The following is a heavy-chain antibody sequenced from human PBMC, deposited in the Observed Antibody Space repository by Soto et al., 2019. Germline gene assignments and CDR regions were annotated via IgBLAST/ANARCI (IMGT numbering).Heavy chain of an antibody. CDR3: ARGDYYYGSGSYFSQFDY. CDR2: ISYDGSNK. J-gene: IGHJ4*02. V-gene: IGHV3-30-3*01. Sequence: QVQLVESGGGVVQPGRSLRLSCAASGFTFSSYAMHWVRQAPGKGLEWVAVISYDGSNKYYAVSVKGRFTISRDNSKNTLYLQMNSLRAEDTAVYYCARGDYYYGSGSYFSQFDYWGQGTLVTVSS. D-gene: IGHD3-10*01. CDR1: GFTFSSYA.